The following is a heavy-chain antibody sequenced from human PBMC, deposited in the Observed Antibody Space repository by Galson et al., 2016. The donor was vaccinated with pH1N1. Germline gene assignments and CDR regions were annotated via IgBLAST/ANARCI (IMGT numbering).Heavy chain of an antibody. J-gene: IGHJ4*02. CDR2: LDPTGGGT. V-gene: IGHV1-46*01. D-gene: IGHD1-26*01. CDR1: GYNFTRYY. CDR3: TRDLGRLRDY. Sequence: SVKVSCKASGYNFTRYYLHWVRQAPGQGLEWMGVLDPTGGGTTYAQKFHSRLTMTRDTSTSTFSMELSSLKSEDTAVYYCTRDLGRLRDYWGQGTLVTVSS.